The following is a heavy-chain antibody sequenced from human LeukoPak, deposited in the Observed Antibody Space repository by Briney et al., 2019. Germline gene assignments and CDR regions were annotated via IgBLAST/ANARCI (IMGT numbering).Heavy chain of an antibody. CDR3: ARDPTLAYCGGDCYRVYYYGMDV. CDR1: GFTISSNY. CDR2: IYSGGST. V-gene: IGHV3-66*01. J-gene: IGHJ6*02. D-gene: IGHD2-21*02. Sequence: GGSLRLSCAASGFTISSNYMSWVRQAPGKGLEWVSVIYSGGSTYYADSVKGRFTISRDNSKNTLYLQMNSLRAEDTAVYYCARDPTLAYCGGDCYRVYYYGMDVWGQGTTVTVSS.